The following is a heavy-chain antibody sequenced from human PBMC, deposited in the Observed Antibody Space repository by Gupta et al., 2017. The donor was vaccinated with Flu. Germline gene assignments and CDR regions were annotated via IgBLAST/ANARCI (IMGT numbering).Heavy chain of an antibody. V-gene: IGHV1-69*06. CDR1: GGTFSSYA. J-gene: IGHJ4*02. CDR2: IIPIFGTA. Sequence: QVQLVQSGAEVKKPGSSVKVSCKASGGTFSSYAISWVRQAPGQGLEWMGGIIPIFGTANYAQKFQGRVTITADKSTSTAYMELSSLRSEDTAVYYCARASRDCSSTSCYWDYFDYWGQGTLVTVSS. CDR3: ARASRDCSSTSCYWDYFDY. D-gene: IGHD2-2*01.